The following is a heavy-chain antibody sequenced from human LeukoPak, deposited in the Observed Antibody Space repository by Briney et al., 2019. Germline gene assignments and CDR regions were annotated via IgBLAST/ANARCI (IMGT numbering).Heavy chain of an antibody. D-gene: IGHD3-3*01. CDR1: RDSISTYY. V-gene: IGHV4-59*01. CDR3: ARVGSGSFDY. CDR2: VDYSGST. J-gene: IGHJ4*02. Sequence: PSETLSLTCTVSRDSISTYYWSWIRQPPGKELEWIGYVDYSGSTNYNPSLKSRLTMLIDTSKNQFSLGLSSVTAADSALYYCARVGSGSFDYWGQGTLVTVSS.